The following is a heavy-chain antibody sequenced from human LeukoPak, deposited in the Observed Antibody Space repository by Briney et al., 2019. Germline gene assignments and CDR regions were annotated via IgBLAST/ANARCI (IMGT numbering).Heavy chain of an antibody. J-gene: IGHJ4*02. CDR1: GGSISSSYY. CDR3: ARRGGWLQSPYYFDY. V-gene: IGHV4-61*10. Sequence: SETLSLTCTVSGGSISSSYYWSWIRQPAGKGLEWIGRVYSIGSTNYNPSLKSRVTISVDTSKNQFPLKLSSVIAADTAVYYCARRGGWLQSPYYFDYWGQGTLVTVSS. D-gene: IGHD5-24*01. CDR2: VYSIGST.